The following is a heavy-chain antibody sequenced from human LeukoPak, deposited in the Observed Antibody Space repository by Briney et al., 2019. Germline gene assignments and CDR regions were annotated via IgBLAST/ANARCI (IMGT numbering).Heavy chain of an antibody. Sequence: GASVKVSCKASGGTFSSYAISWVRQAPGQGLEWMGRIIPIFGTANYAQKFQGRVTITTDESTSTAYMELSSLRSEDTAVYYCARDPHYYMDVWGKGTTVTVYS. J-gene: IGHJ6*03. V-gene: IGHV1-69*05. CDR1: GGTFSSYA. CDR2: IIPIFGTA. CDR3: ARDPHYYMDV.